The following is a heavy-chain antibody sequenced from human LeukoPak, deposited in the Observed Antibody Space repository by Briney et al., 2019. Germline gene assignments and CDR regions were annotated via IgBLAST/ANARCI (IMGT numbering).Heavy chain of an antibody. D-gene: IGHD2/OR15-2a*01. Sequence: SETLSLTCTVSGGSITGYYWSWIRQPPGKGLEWVGYNFSSGSTNYNPSLKSRVTISLDTSKSQFSLKLISVTASDTAVYYCVRLTKFLTTYYPTPWGQGTLVAVSS. J-gene: IGHJ5*02. CDR1: GGSITGYY. V-gene: IGHV4-59*08. CDR2: NFSSGST. CDR3: VRLTKFLTTYYPTP.